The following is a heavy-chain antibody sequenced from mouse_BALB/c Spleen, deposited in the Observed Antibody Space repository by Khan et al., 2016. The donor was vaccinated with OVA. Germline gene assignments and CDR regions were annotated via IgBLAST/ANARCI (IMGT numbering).Heavy chain of an antibody. CDR2: INTYTGEP. J-gene: IGHJ4*01. Sequence: QIQLVQSGPELKKPGETVKISCKASGYTFTIYGMNWVRQAPGKGLKWMGWINTYTGEPTYADDFKGRFAFSLETSASTAFLQINNLKNEDTATYFCERVGYNGTMNYWGQGTSVTVSS. D-gene: IGHD2-14*01. V-gene: IGHV9-3-1*01. CDR3: ERVGYNGTMNY. CDR1: GYTFTIYG.